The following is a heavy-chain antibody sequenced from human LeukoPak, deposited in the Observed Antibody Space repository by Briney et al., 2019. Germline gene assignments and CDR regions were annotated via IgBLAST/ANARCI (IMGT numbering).Heavy chain of an antibody. CDR2: FYHSGST. D-gene: IGHD3-9*01. V-gene: IGHV4-38-2*02. Sequence: NPSETLSLTCTVSGYSISSNYYWGWIRQPPGKGLEWIGSFYHSGSTYYKPTLQNRVTISVDTSKNQFSLKLRSATAADTAVYYCARTSLTGYAPISGYFDYWGQGTLVTVSS. CDR1: GYSISSNYY. CDR3: ARTSLTGYAPISGYFDY. J-gene: IGHJ4*02.